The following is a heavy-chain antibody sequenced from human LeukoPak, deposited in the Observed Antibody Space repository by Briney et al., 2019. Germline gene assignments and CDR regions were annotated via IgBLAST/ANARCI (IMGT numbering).Heavy chain of an antibody. J-gene: IGHJ4*02. CDR1: GFTFSSYA. CDR2: ISYDGSNK. V-gene: IGHV3-30*04. D-gene: IGHD6-19*01. CDR3: ARGLEYSSGWAPTLYFDY. Sequence: GRSLRLSCAAYGFTFSSYAMHWVRQAPGKGLEWVAVISYDGSNKYYADSVKGRFTISRDNSKNTLYLQMNSLRAEDTAVYYCARGLEYSSGWAPTLYFDYWGQGTLVTVSS.